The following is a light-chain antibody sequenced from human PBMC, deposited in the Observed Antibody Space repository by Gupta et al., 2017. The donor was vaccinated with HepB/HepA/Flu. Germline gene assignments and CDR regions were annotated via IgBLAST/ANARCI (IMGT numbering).Light chain of an antibody. J-gene: IGLJ3*02. CDR3: SSYTSSSTLV. CDR1: SSDVGGYNY. Sequence: QSALTQPASVSGSPGQSITISCTGTSSDVGGYNYVSWYQQHPGKAPKLMIYDVSNRPSGVSNRFSGSKSGNTASLNISGLQAEDEAYYYCSSYTSSSTLVFGGGTKLTVL. CDR2: DVS. V-gene: IGLV2-14*01.